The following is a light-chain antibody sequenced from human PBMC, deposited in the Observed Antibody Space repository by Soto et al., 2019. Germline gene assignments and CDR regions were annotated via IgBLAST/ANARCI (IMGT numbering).Light chain of an antibody. V-gene: IGKV1-5*01. CDR2: DAS. CDR3: QQCYMGWT. CDR1: QSISRF. J-gene: IGKJ1*01. Sequence: DIQMTQSPSTLSASVGDRVTITCRASQSISRFLAWYQHQPGKAPKLLIYDASTLESGVPSRFSGTGSGTEFTFSITSLQPEDFGTYYCQQCYMGWTFGQGTK.